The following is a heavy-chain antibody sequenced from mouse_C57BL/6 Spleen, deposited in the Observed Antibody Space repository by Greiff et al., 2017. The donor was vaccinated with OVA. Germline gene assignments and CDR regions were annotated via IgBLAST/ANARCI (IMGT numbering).Heavy chain of an antibody. CDR3: ARYGNAYAMDY. Sequence: VQLQQSGAELVKLGASVKLSCTASGFNIKDYYMHWVKQRTEQGLEWIGRIDPEDGETKYAPEFQGKATITADTSSNTAYLQLSSLTSEDTAVYYCARYGNAYAMDYWGQGTSVTVSS. CDR1: GFNIKDYY. D-gene: IGHD2-1*01. V-gene: IGHV14-2*01. J-gene: IGHJ4*01. CDR2: IDPEDGET.